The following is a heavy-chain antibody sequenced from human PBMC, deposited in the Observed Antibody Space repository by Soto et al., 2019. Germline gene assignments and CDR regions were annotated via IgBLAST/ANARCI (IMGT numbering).Heavy chain of an antibody. V-gene: IGHV1-18*01. CDR2: ISAYNGNT. Sequence: QVQLVQSGAEVKKPGASVKVSCKASGYTFTSYGISWVRQAPGQGREWMGWISAYNGNTNYAQKLQGRVTMTTDTSTSTAYMELRSLRSDDTVVYYCARDRRVPAPFNYDYYMDVWGKGTTVTVSS. CDR3: ARDRRVPAPFNYDYYMDV. J-gene: IGHJ6*03. CDR1: GYTFTSYG. D-gene: IGHD2-2*01.